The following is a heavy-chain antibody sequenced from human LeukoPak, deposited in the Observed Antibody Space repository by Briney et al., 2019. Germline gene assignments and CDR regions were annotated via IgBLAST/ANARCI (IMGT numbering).Heavy chain of an antibody. J-gene: IGHJ6*03. D-gene: IGHD2-2*01. CDR2: IIPTSGTV. CDR1: GGTFISHA. V-gene: IGHV1-69*05. CDR3: ARGLQYQLLKALGYYYMDV. Sequence: GASVTVSCKASGGTFISHAIAWVRQAPGQGPEWMGGIIPTSGTVHYAQKFQGRVTITTDESTHTAFMELSSLTSDDTAVYFCARGLQYQLLKALGYYYMDVWGEGTTVTVSS.